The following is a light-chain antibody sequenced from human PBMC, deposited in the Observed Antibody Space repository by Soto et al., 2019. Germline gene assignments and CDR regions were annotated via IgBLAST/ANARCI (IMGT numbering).Light chain of an antibody. CDR3: NSYTNAAARV. CDR1: SEDVGAHNF. V-gene: IGLV2-14*01. Sequence: QSLLTQPASVSGSPGQSITISCTGTSEDVGAHNFVSWYQQHPGKAPKVLIYEVTIRPSGVSYRFSASKSGNTAYLTISGLQPEDEADYYCNSYTNAAARVFGTGTKVTVL. J-gene: IGLJ1*01. CDR2: EVT.